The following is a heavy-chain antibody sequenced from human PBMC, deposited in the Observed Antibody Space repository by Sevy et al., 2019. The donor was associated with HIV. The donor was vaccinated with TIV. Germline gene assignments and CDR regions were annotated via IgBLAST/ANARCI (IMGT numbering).Heavy chain of an antibody. J-gene: IGHJ4*02. V-gene: IGHV1-18*01. CDR1: GYTFTSYG. CDR3: ARGGPLTIGHIVVVTASYDY. Sequence: ASVKVSCKASGYTFTSYGISWVRQAPGQGLEWMGWISAYNGNTNYAQNLQGRVTMTTDTSTSTAYMELRSLRSDDTAVYYCARGGPLTIGHIVVVTASYDYWGQGTLVTVSS. CDR2: ISAYNGNT. D-gene: IGHD2-21*02.